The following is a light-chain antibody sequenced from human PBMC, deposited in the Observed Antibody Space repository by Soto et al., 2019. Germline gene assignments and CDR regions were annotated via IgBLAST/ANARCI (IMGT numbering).Light chain of an antibody. V-gene: IGKV1-6*01. CDR3: LQDRAYPRT. CDR2: GAS. Sequence: ALQMTQSPSSLSASVGDRVTITCRASQDIRNELGWYQQRPGKAPKALIYGASTLQSGVPSRFSGSGFGTDFTLTISSLQPEDFATYYCLQDRAYPRTFGQGTKVENK. J-gene: IGKJ1*01. CDR1: QDIRNE.